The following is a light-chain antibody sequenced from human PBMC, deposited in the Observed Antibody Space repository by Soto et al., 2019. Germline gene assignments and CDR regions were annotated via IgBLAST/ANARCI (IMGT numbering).Light chain of an antibody. CDR2: LAS. V-gene: IGKV2-28*01. CDR1: QSLLGSNGYNY. Sequence: RTQSPLSLPVTPGESASISCRSSQSLLGSNGYNYLDWYVQKPGQSPQLLISLASNRASGVPDRFSGSGSGTDFTLKISRVEAEDVGVYHCMQALQGPTTFGQGTKVDIK. J-gene: IGKJ1*01. CDR3: MQALQGPTT.